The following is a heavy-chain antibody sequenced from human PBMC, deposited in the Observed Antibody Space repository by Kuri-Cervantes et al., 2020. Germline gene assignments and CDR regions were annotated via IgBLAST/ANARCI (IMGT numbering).Heavy chain of an antibody. CDR3: AGLKTYYYGSGSYAHEYFQH. D-gene: IGHD3-10*01. J-gene: IGHJ1*01. CDR1: GYTFTSYC. CDR2: INPSGGST. V-gene: IGHV1-46*01. Sequence: ASVKVSCKASGYTFTSYCMHWVRQAPGQGLEWMGIINPSGGSTSYAQKFQGRVTITTDESTSTAYMELSSLRSEDTAVYYCAGLKTYYYGSGSYAHEYFQHWGQGTLVTVSS.